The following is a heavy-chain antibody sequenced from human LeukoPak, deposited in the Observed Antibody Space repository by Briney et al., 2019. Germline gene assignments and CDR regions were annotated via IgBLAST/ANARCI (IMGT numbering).Heavy chain of an antibody. J-gene: IGHJ5*02. Sequence: ASVKVSCKASGYTFTSHGISWVRPAPGQGLEWMGWIRPYDDNTNYAQKLQGRVTMTTDTSTSTAYMELRSLRSDDTAVYFCARGPYDFWSGSPRSFDPWGQGTLVTVSS. V-gene: IGHV1-18*01. CDR2: IRPYDDNT. D-gene: IGHD3-3*01. CDR3: ARGPYDFWSGSPRSFDP. CDR1: GYTFTSHG.